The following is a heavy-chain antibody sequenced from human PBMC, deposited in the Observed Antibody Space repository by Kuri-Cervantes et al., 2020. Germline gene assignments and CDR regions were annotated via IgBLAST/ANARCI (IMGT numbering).Heavy chain of an antibody. CDR3: ARARPPYSSSWYPSNSYYYYYYGMDV. CDR1: GFSLSTSGMR. Sequence: SGPTLVKPTQTLTLTCTFSGFSLSTSGMRVSWIRQPPGKALEWLARIDWDDDKFYSTSLKTRLTISKDTSKNQVVLTMTNMDPVDTATYYCARARPPYSSSWYPSNSYYYYYYGMDVWGQGATVTVSS. V-gene: IGHV2-70*04. CDR2: IDWDDDK. J-gene: IGHJ6*02. D-gene: IGHD6-13*01.